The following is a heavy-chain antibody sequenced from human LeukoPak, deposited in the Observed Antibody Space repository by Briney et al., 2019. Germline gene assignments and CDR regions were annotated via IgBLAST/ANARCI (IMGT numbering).Heavy chain of an antibody. CDR2: IFYSGST. D-gene: IGHD4-11*01. Sequence: TSETLSLTCTVSGGSMSSYYWSWIRLPPGKGLEWIGYIFYSGSTNYNPSLKSRVSISVDTSKNQFSLKLNSVTAADTAVYYCARHATFDYSNYRVGYGMDVWGQGTTVTVSS. J-gene: IGHJ6*02. CDR1: GGSMSSYY. V-gene: IGHV4-59*08. CDR3: ARHATFDYSNYRVGYGMDV.